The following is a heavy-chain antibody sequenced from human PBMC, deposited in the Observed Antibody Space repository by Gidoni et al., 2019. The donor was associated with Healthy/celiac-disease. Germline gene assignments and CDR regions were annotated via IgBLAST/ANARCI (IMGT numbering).Heavy chain of an antibody. CDR2: ISYDGSNK. V-gene: IGHV3-30*18. J-gene: IGHJ4*02. CDR3: AKDWHPGGQYNWNDGGFGY. D-gene: IGHD1-1*01. Sequence: QVQLVESGGGVVQPGRSLRLSCAASGFTFSSYGMHWVRQAPGKGLEWVAVISYDGSNKYYADSVKGRFTISRDNSKNTLYLQMNSLRAEDTAVYYCAKDWHPGGQYNWNDGGFGYWGQGTLVTVSS. CDR1: GFTFSSYG.